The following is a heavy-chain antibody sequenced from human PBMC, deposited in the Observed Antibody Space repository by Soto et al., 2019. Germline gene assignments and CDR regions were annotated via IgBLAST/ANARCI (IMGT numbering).Heavy chain of an antibody. D-gene: IGHD3-16*01. CDR3: ARDLGASVGTLDY. J-gene: IGHJ4*02. V-gene: IGHV3-30-3*01. CDR1: GFTFSSYA. CDR2: ISHDGINK. Sequence: QVQLVESGGGVVQPGRSLRLSCAASGFTFSSYAMHWVRQAPGKGLEWVAVISHDGINKYYADSVKGRFTISRDNSKNMLYLQMNSLRPEDTAVYYCARDLGASVGTLDYWGQGTLVTVSS.